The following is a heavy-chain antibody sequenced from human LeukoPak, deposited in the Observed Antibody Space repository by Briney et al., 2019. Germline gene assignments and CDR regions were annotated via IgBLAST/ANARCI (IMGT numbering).Heavy chain of an antibody. CDR2: INQDGSQK. D-gene: IGHD3-10*01. Sequence: GGSLRLSCEASGLTFSSYWMTWVRQAPGKGLEWVANINQDGSQKSCVDSVKGRFSISRDNAKNSLYLQMHSLRAEDTAVYYCARSNREFASGSGDYWGQGTLVTVSS. V-gene: IGHV3-7*05. CDR3: ARSNREFASGSGDY. J-gene: IGHJ4*02. CDR1: GLTFSSYW.